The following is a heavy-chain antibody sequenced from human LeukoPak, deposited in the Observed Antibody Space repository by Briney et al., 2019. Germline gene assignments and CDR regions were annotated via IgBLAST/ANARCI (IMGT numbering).Heavy chain of an antibody. J-gene: IGHJ5*02. Sequence: GGSLRLSCAASGFTFTSYPMNWVRQAPGKGLEWVATIVSDGFKSYYADSAKGRFAISRDNSQQTIYLQMNSLRAEDTAVYYCAKDLFLFFGDTRGQGTLVTVSS. D-gene: IGHD3-10*01. V-gene: IGHV3-23*01. CDR3: AKDLFLFFGDT. CDR2: IVSDGFKS. CDR1: GFTFTSYP.